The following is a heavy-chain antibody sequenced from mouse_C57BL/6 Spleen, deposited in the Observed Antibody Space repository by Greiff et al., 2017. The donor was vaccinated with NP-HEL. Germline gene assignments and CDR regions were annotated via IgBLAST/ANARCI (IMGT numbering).Heavy chain of an antibody. CDR3: ARPTYGNFLDY. V-gene: IGHV1-26*01. D-gene: IGHD2-1*01. CDR2: INPNNGGT. J-gene: IGHJ2*01. CDR1: GYTFTDYY. Sequence: VQLKQSGPELVKPGASVKISCKASGYTFTDYYMNWVKQSHGKSLEWIGDINPNNGGTSYNQKFKGKATLTVDKSSSTAYMELRSLTSEDSAVYYCARPTYGNFLDYWGQGTTLTVSS.